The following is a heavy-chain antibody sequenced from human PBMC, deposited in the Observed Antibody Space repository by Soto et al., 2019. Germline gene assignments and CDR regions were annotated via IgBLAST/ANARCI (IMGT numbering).Heavy chain of an antibody. CDR1: GFTFSHYT. Sequence: LRLSCVASGFTFSHYTLNWVRRAPGKGLEWVSTISDRPTGHTHYAESVRGRFTISRDDSRDTVFLQMDSLRAEDTAVYYCTTRMTADFDYWGQGVLVTSPQ. J-gene: IGHJ4*02. CDR3: TTRMTADFDY. D-gene: IGHD2-21*02. CDR2: ISDRPTGHT. V-gene: IGHV3-23*01.